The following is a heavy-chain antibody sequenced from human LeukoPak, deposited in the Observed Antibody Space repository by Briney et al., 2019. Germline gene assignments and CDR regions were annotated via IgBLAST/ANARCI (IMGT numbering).Heavy chain of an antibody. D-gene: IGHD6-13*01. CDR2: INAGNGNT. CDR1: GYTFTSYA. Sequence: GASVKVSCKASGYTFTSYAMHWVRQAPGQRLEWMGWINAGNGNTKYSQKFQGRVTITRDTSASTAYMEPSSLRSEDTAVYYCARDSSAAGRDYYYYYGMDVWGQGTTVTVSS. CDR3: ARDSSAAGRDYYYYYGMDV. J-gene: IGHJ6*02. V-gene: IGHV1-3*01.